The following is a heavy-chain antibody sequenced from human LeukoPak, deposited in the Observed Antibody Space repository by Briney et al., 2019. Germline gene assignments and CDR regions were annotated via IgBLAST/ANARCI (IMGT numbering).Heavy chain of an antibody. CDR3: ARGRDIAATNYFDY. V-gene: IGHV3-21*01. J-gene: IGHJ4*02. CDR1: GFTFSNSA. D-gene: IGHD5-12*01. CDR2: ISSGSSYK. Sequence: PGGSLRLSCAASGFTFSNSAMNWVRQALGKGLDWVSSISSGSSYKYYADSVKGRFTISRDNAKNSLYLQMNSLSADDTAVYYCARGRDIAATNYFDYWGQGILVTVSS.